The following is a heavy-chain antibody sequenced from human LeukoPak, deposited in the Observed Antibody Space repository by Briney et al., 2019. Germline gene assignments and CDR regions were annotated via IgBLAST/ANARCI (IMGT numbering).Heavy chain of an antibody. D-gene: IGHD3-22*01. CDR2: ISISGDDT. CDR1: GFTFSSHA. J-gene: IGHJ4*02. Sequence: GGSLRLSCAASGFTFSSHAMSWVRQAPGKGLEWVSSISISGDDTLYADSVKGRFTISRDNSKNTLYLQMDSLRAEDTAIYYCARAGSDNYYSGVNYWGQGTLVTVSS. CDR3: ARAGSDNYYSGVNY. V-gene: IGHV3-23*01.